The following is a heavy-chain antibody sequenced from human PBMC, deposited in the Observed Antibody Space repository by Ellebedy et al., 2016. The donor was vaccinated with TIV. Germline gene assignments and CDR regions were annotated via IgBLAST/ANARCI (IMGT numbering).Heavy chain of an antibody. V-gene: IGHV1-69*13. Sequence: SVKVSCKASGGTFGNHPLSWVRQAPGQGLEWVGRIIPMFGVTDTAQMLQGRLTITADESTSTAHMELSSLRPEDTAVYYCSRNSDVVLIPSAYASSFDIWGQGTMVTVSS. CDR3: SRNSDVVLIPSAYASSFDI. CDR1: GGTFGNHP. D-gene: IGHD2-21*01. CDR2: IIPMFGVT. J-gene: IGHJ3*02.